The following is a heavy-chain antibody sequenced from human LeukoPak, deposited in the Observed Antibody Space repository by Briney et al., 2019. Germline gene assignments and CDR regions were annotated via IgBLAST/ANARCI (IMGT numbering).Heavy chain of an antibody. CDR2: INHSGST. Sequence: SETPSLTCAVYGGSFSGYYWSWIRQPPGKGLEWIGEINHSGSTNYNPSLKSQVTISVDTSKNQFSLKLSSVTAADTAVYYCARGADTDVDYYYYYGMDVWGQGTTVTVSS. CDR1: GGSFSGYY. J-gene: IGHJ6*02. D-gene: IGHD5-18*01. V-gene: IGHV4-34*01. CDR3: ARGADTDVDYYYYYGMDV.